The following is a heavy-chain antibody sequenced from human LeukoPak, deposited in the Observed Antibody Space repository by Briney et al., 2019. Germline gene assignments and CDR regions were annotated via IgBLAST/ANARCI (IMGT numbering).Heavy chain of an antibody. J-gene: IGHJ4*02. CDR1: GFTFSSYA. V-gene: IGHV3-23*01. CDR3: AKVFYYDILTGSIFDY. CDR2: ISGSGGST. Sequence: PGGSLRLSCAASGFTFSSYAMSWVRQAPGKGLEWVSAISGSGGSTYYADSVKGRFTISRDSSKNTLYLQMNNLRAEDTAVYYCAKVFYYDILTGSIFDYWGQGTLVTVSS. D-gene: IGHD3-9*01.